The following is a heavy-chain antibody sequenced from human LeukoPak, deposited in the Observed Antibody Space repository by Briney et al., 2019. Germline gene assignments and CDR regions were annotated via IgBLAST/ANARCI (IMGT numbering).Heavy chain of an antibody. CDR1: GYSISSGYY. D-gene: IGHD6-13*01. CDR2: YYHSGST. CDR3: ARRISSWYAIDY. V-gene: IGHV4-38-2*02. Sequence: SETLSLTCTVSGYSISSGYYWGWIRQPPGKGLEWIGSYYHSGSTYYNPSLKSRVTISVDTSKNQFSLKLSSVTAADTAVYYCARRISSWYAIDYWGQGTLVTVSS. J-gene: IGHJ4*02.